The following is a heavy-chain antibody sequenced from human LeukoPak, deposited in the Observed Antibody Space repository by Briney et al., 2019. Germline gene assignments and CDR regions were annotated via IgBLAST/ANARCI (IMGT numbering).Heavy chain of an antibody. Sequence: SETLSLTCTVSGGSISSGGYYWSWIRQHPGKGLEWIGYIYYSGSTYYNPSLKSRVTISVDTSKNQFSLKLSSVTAADTAVYYCARAGGLGVPMLAFDIWGQGTMVTVSS. J-gene: IGHJ3*02. CDR2: IYYSGST. V-gene: IGHV4-31*03. CDR1: GGSISSGGYY. D-gene: IGHD3-10*01. CDR3: ARAGGLGVPMLAFDI.